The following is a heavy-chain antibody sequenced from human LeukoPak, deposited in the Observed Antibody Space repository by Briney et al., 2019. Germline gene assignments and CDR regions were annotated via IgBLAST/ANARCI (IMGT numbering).Heavy chain of an antibody. V-gene: IGHV3-21*01. CDR1: GFTFSSYS. D-gene: IGHD3-10*01. J-gene: IGHJ6*02. CDR2: ISSSSSYI. CDR3: ARRPPWFGEKPPSAYGMDV. Sequence: GGSLRLSCAASGFTFSSYSMNWVRQAPGKGLEWVSSISSSSSYIYYADSVKGRFTISRDNAKNSLYLQMNSLRAEDTAVYYCARRPPWFGEKPPSAYGMDVWGQGTTVTVSS.